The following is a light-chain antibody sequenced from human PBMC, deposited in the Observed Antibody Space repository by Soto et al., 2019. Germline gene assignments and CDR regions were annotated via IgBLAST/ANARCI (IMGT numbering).Light chain of an antibody. CDR3: QQYGSSRWT. CDR1: QSVSSN. CDR2: GAS. V-gene: IGKV3-20*01. J-gene: IGKJ1*01. Sequence: EIGMTQSPATLSLSPGERATLSFRASQSVSSNLAWYQQKPGQAPRLLIYGASTRATGIPDRFSGSGSGTDFTLTISRLEPEDFAVYYCQQYGSSRWTFGQGTKVDIK.